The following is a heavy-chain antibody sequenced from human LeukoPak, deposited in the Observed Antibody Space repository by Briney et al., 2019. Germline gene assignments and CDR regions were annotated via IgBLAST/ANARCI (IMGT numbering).Heavy chain of an antibody. Sequence: PGGSLRLSCIASGFTFTNAWMTWVRQAPGKGLEWVGRIKSTTDGGTTAYAAPVKDRFTISRDDSKNTLYLQMNGLKIEDTGVDYCSHSRVATSDWFDPWGQGTLVTVSS. CDR1: GFTFTNAW. D-gene: IGHD5-12*01. CDR2: IKSTTDGGTT. V-gene: IGHV3-15*01. J-gene: IGHJ5*02. CDR3: SHSRVATSDWFDP.